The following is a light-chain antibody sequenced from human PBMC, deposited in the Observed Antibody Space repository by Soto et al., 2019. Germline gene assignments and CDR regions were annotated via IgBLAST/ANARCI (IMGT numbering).Light chain of an antibody. V-gene: IGKV1-6*01. Sequence: AIQMTQSPPSLSASVGDRVIITCRASQDIRVDVGWLQQRPGHAPNLLIYAASTLHTGVPSTFTGSGSGTDFTLTINDLQPEDVATYFFLQDYDSPYTLGQGTQLEI. CDR3: LQDYDSPYT. CDR1: QDIRVD. CDR2: AAS. J-gene: IGKJ2*01.